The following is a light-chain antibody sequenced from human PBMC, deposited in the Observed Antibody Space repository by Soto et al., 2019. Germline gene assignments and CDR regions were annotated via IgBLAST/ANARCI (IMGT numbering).Light chain of an antibody. J-gene: IGLJ3*02. V-gene: IGLV4-60*03. CDR2: VEGNGTY. Sequence: QSVLTQSSSASASLGSSVKLTCTLSSGHSYYIIAWHQQQPGKAPRYLMKVEGNGTYSKGSGVPDRFSGSSSGADRYPTISNLQSEDEANYYCETWISTTRWFGGGTKVTVL. CDR1: SGHSYYI. CDR3: ETWISTTRW.